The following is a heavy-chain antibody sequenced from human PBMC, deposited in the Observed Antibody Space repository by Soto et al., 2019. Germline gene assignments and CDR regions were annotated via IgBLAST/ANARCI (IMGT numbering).Heavy chain of an antibody. J-gene: IGHJ4*02. CDR3: AKADGQQWLLPHLEN. V-gene: IGHV3-23*01. D-gene: IGHD6-19*01. CDR2: ISCCGGTA. CDR1: GFNFNKYA. Sequence: EVQLLESGGGLVRPGESLRLSCAASGFNFNKYAMSWVRQAPGEGLEWVSGISCCGGTASYADSVMGRFTIARDDVKNTLYLDMNSLRVEDTAEYYCAKADGQQWLLPHLENWGRGTLVTFS.